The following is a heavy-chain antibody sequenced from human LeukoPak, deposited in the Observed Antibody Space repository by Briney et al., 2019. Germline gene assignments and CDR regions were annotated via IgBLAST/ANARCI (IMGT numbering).Heavy chain of an antibody. CDR1: GFTFSDYY. CDR3: ARDAAVAGRAAKNFDY. CDR2: ISSSGSTI. D-gene: IGHD6-19*01. V-gene: IGHV3-11*01. J-gene: IGHJ4*02. Sequence: GGSLRLSCAASGFTFSDYYMSWIRQAPGKGLEWLSYISSSGSTIYYADSVKGRFTISRDNAKNSLYLHMNSLRADDTAVYYCARDAAVAGRAAKNFDYWGQGTLVTVSS.